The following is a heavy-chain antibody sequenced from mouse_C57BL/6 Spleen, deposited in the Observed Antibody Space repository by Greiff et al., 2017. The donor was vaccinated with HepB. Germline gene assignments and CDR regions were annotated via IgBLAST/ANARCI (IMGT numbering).Heavy chain of an antibody. J-gene: IGHJ2*01. D-gene: IGHD1-1*01. CDR2: IYPGSGST. CDR3: ARWRYYGSSYDYFDY. V-gene: IGHV1-55*01. Sequence: VQLQQPGAELVKPGASVKMSCKASGYTFTSYWITWVKQRPGQGLEWIGDIYPGSGSTNYNEKFKSKATLTVDTSSSTAYMQLSSLTSEDSAVYYCARWRYYGSSYDYFDYWGQGTTLTVSS. CDR1: GYTFTSYW.